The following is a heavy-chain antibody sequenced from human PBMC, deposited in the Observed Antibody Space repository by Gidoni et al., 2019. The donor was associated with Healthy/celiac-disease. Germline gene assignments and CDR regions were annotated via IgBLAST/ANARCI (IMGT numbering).Heavy chain of an antibody. J-gene: IGHJ6*02. V-gene: IGHV3-33*01. CDR1: GFTLSSYG. CDR2: IWYDGINK. D-gene: IGHD2-15*01. Sequence: QVQLVESGGGVVQPGRSLRLSCAASGFTLSSYGMHWVRQGPGKGLEWVAVIWYDGINKYYADSVKGRFTISRDNSKNTLYLQMNSLRAEDTAVYYCAREGYCSGGSCYAFGRYYYYGMDVWGQGTTVTVSS. CDR3: AREGYCSGGSCYAFGRYYYYGMDV.